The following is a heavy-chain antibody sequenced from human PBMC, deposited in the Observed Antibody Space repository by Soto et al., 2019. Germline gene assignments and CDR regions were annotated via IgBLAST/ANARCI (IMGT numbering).Heavy chain of an antibody. J-gene: IGHJ4*02. CDR3: ARVIGYDPNFSC. CDR2: IYPSGST. Sequence: SETLSLTCAVAGESLSGYCWSWIRQPPGKGLEWMGEIYPSGSTNYNPSLKTRVTISVDTSKNQFSLKLSSVTAADTAVYYCARVIGYDPNFSCCAQGTLVTVS. V-gene: IGHV4-34*01. CDR1: GESLSGYC. D-gene: IGHD5-12*01.